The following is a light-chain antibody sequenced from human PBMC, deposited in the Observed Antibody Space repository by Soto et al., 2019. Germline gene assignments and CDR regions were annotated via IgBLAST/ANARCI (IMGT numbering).Light chain of an antibody. CDR2: KAP. CDR1: QTISSW. J-gene: IGKJ1*01. V-gene: IGKV1-5*03. CDR3: QHYNSYSEA. Sequence: DIQMTQSPSTLSGSVGDRVTITCRASQTISSWLAWYQQKPGKAPKLLIYKAPTLKSGVPSRFSGSGSGTEFTLTISSLQPDDLATYYCQHYNSYSEAFGQGTKVDIK.